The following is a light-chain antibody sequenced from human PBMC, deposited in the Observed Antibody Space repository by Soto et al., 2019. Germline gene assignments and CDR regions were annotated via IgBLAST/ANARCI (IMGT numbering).Light chain of an antibody. J-gene: IGLJ1*01. CDR1: SSDVGDYNY. V-gene: IGLV2-14*01. CDR2: DVS. CDR3: SSYTSSSTRV. Sequence: QSALTKPASVSGSPGQSITISCTGTSSDVGDYNYVSWYQQHPGKAPKLMIFDVSNRPSGVSNRFSGSKSGNTASLTISGLQAEDEADYYCSSYTSSSTRVFGTGTKLTVL.